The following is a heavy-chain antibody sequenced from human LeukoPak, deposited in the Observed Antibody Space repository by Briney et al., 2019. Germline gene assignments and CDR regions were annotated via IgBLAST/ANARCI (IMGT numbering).Heavy chain of an antibody. J-gene: IGHJ6*03. D-gene: IGHD5/OR15-5a*01. CDR1: GGSISSYF. Sequence: PLETLSLSCSVSGGSISSYFWSWIRQPAGKGLEWIGRIYASGSANYNRSLKSRVTMSVDTSKNQFSLRLSSVTAADTAVYYCARHLRASYYFYYMDVWGRGTTVTVSS. V-gene: IGHV4-4*07. CDR3: ARHLRASYYFYYMDV. CDR2: IYASGSA.